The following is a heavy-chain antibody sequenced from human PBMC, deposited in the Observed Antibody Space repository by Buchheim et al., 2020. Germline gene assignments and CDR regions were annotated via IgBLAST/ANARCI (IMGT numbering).Heavy chain of an antibody. V-gene: IGHV3-72*01. CDR1: GFTFSDHY. CDR2: TRNKANSYTT. Sequence: EVQLVESGGGLVQPGGSLRLSCAASGFTFSDHYMDWVRQAPGKGLEWVGRTRNKANSYTTEYAASVKGRFTISRDDSKNSLYLQMNSLKTEDTAVYYCARTRVVPAASGYYCYYYGMDVWGQGTT. D-gene: IGHD2-2*01. J-gene: IGHJ6*02. CDR3: ARTRVVPAASGYYCYYYGMDV.